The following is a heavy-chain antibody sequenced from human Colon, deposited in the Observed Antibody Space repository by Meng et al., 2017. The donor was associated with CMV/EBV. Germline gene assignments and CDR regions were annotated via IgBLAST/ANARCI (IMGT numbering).Heavy chain of an antibody. J-gene: IGHJ3*02. D-gene: IGHD3-22*01. CDR2: ISNSGNTI. V-gene: IGHV3-48*03. CDR1: GFMYSTYE. Sequence: GESLKISCATSGFMYSTYEMDWVRQAPGKGLEWVAYISNSGNTIYYADSVRGRFTISRDNAKKSLYLQMNSLRAEDTAVYYCVSERPSTLVVPGPFGMWGQGTMVTVSS. CDR3: VSERPSTLVVPGPFGM.